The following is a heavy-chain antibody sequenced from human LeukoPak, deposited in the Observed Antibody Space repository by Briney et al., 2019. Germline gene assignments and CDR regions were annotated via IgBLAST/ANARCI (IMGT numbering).Heavy chain of an antibody. CDR3: ARETNGDYDAFDI. J-gene: IGHJ3*02. Sequence: SETLSLTCTVSGGSISSSSYYWGWIRQPPGKGLEWIGYIYYSGSTNYNPSLKSRVTISVDTSKNQFSLKLSSVTAADTAVYYCARETNGDYDAFDIWGQGTMVTVSS. CDR2: IYYSGST. D-gene: IGHD4-17*01. V-gene: IGHV4-61*01. CDR1: GGSISSSSYY.